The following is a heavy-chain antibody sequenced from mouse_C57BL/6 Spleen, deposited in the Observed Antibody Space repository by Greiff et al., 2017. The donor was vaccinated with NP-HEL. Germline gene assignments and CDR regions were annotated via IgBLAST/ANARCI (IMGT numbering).Heavy chain of an antibody. CDR1: GYTFTDYE. CDR2: IDPETGGT. Sequence: QVQLKQSGAELVRPGASVTLSCKASGYTFTDYEMHWVKQTPVHGLEWIGAIDPETGGTAYNQKFKGKAILTADKSSSTAYMELRSLTSEDSAVYYCTRERSPWFAYWGQGTLVTVSA. J-gene: IGHJ3*01. CDR3: TRERSPWFAY. V-gene: IGHV1-15*01.